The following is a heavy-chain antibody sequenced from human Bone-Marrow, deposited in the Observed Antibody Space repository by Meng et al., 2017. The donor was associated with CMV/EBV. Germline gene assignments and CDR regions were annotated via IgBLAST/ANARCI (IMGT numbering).Heavy chain of an antibody. J-gene: IGHJ4*02. CDR3: ARGAGWWGY. D-gene: IGHD2-15*01. V-gene: IGHV4-59*13. Sequence: SETLSLTCTVSGGSISNYHWSWLRQPPGKGLEWIGYIHYSGTTNYFPSFKGRVTISLDTSKNQFSLKLNSMTAADTALYYCARGAGWWGYWGQGTLVTVSS. CDR2: IHYSGTT. CDR1: GGSISNYH.